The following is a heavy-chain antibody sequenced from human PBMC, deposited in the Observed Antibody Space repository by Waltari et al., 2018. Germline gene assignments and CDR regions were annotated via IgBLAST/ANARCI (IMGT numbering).Heavy chain of an antibody. CDR3: ARNSRDGYRLPGIIAY. Sequence: QVQLQQWGARLLKPSETLSLTCAVPGGSFSGPYWAWIRQAPGKGLEWIGEINHRGNINHNPSLKSRVTISVDTSKSQFSLSLNSVTAADTAVYYCARNSRDGYRLPGIIAYWGQGSLVTVSS. J-gene: IGHJ4*02. D-gene: IGHD2-21*01. CDR2: INHRGNI. V-gene: IGHV4-34*02. CDR1: GGSFSGPY.